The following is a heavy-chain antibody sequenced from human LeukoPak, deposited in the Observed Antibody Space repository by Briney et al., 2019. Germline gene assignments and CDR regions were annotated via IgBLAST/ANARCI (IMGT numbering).Heavy chain of an antibody. V-gene: IGHV1-2*02. CDR1: GYTLTGYY. CDR2: INPNSGGT. Sequence: ASRKVSWKASGYTLTGYYMDWVRQVPGQGLEWMGWINPNSGGTNYAQKFQGRVTMTRDTSISTAYMELSRLRSDDTAVYYCASSITIFGVVIVDDFDYWGQGTLVTVSS. CDR3: ASSITIFGVVIVDDFDY. D-gene: IGHD3-3*01. J-gene: IGHJ4*02.